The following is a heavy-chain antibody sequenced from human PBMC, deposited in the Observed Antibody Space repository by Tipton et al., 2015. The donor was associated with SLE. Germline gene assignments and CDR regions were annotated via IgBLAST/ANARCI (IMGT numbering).Heavy chain of an antibody. J-gene: IGHJ4*02. Sequence: QVQLVQSGAEVKKPGASVKVSCKASGYTFTSYYMHWVRQAPGQGLEWMGIINPSGDSTTYAQKFQGRVTMTRDTSTSTVYMELSSLRSEDTAVYYCARVLVGAVATFDYWGQGTLVTVSS. D-gene: IGHD6-19*01. CDR1: GYTFTSYY. CDR3: ARVLVGAVATFDY. CDR2: INPSGDST. V-gene: IGHV1-46*03.